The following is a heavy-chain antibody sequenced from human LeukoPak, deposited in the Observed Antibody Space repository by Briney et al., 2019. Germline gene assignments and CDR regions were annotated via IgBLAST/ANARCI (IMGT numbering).Heavy chain of an antibody. CDR2: ISSSSSYI. D-gene: IGHD3-22*01. Sequence: PGGSLRLSCAASGFTFSSYAMTWVRQAPGKGLEWVSSISSSSSYIYYADSVKGRFTISRDNAKNSLYLQMNSLRAEDTAVYYCARDPSGYYPTERLFDYWGQGTLVTVSS. CDR3: ARDPSGYYPTERLFDY. J-gene: IGHJ4*02. V-gene: IGHV3-21*01. CDR1: GFTFSSYA.